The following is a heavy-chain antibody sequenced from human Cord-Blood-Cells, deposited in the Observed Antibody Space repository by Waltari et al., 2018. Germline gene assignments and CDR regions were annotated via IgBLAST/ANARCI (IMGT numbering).Heavy chain of an antibody. D-gene: IGHD1-26*01. CDR3: AADRGGSYGPDAFDI. CDR1: GFTFTSSA. V-gene: IGHV1-58*01. J-gene: IGHJ3*02. CDR2: IVVGSGNT. Sequence: QMQLVQSGPEVKKPGTSVKVSCKASGFTFTSSAVQWVRQARGQRLEWIGWIVVGSGNTNYAQKFQERVTITRDMSTSTGYMELSSLRSEDTAVYYCAADRGGSYGPDAFDIWGQGTMVTVSS.